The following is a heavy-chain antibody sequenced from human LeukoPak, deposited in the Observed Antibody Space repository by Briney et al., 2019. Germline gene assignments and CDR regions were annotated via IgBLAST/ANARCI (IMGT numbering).Heavy chain of an antibody. Sequence: PGGSLRLSCSASGFTVSTNYMNWVRQAPGKGLEWVSAIYSGGVTKYTDSVKGRFTVSRDISKNTLYLQMSSLRVDDTAVYYCARDPAATGVDDFDYWGQGTLDTVSS. J-gene: IGHJ4*02. V-gene: IGHV3-53*01. CDR1: GFTVSTNY. CDR2: IYSGGVT. CDR3: ARDPAATGVDDFDY. D-gene: IGHD6-13*01.